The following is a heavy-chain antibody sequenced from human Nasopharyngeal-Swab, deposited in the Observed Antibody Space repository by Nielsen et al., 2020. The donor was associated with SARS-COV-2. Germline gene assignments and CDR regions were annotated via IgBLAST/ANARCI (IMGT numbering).Heavy chain of an antibody. V-gene: IGHV4-39*01. CDR2: SYYRGST. CDR3: ARRVARAPRHEGDYYYGMDV. D-gene: IGHD3-16*01. J-gene: IGHJ6*02. Sequence: WIRQPPGKGLEWIGSSYYRGSTYYNPSLKSQVPISVDTSKNQLSLKLSSVTAADTAVYYCARRVARAPRHEGDYYYGMDVWGQGTTVTVSS.